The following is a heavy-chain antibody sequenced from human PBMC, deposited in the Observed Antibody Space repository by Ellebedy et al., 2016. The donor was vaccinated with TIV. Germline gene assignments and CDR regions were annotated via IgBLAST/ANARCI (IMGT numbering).Heavy chain of an antibody. D-gene: IGHD5/OR15-5a*01. CDR3: TRGFYEKFDP. CDR2: ISGYNGDT. J-gene: IGHJ5*02. CDR1: GYTFTKYG. Sequence: ASVTVSCKASGYTFTKYGISWVRQAPGQGLEWMGWISGYNGDTNYAQKFQGRVTMTIETSTKTVYMELRNLSFNETAVYSCTRGFYEKFDPWGQGTPVTVS. V-gene: IGHV1-18*04.